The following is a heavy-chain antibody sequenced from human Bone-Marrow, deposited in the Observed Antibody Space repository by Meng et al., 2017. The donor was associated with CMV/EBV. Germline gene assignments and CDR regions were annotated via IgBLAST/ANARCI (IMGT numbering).Heavy chain of an antibody. V-gene: IGHV3-23*01. CDR3: AKDPRPLNMIVGGTLMGGAFDI. CDR2: ISGSGGST. Sequence: GGSLRLSCAASGFTFSSYAMSWVRQAPGKGLEWVSAISGSGGSTYYADSVKGRITISRDNSKNTLYQQMNSLRAEDTAVYYCAKDPRPLNMIVGGTLMGGAFDIWGQGTMVTVSS. CDR1: GFTFSSYA. J-gene: IGHJ3*02. D-gene: IGHD3-22*01.